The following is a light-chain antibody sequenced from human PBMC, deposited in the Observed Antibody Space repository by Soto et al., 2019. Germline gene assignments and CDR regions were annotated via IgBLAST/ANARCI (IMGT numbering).Light chain of an antibody. CDR1: QSVSSSY. CDR2: GAS. Sequence: EIVLTQSPGTLSLSPGERATLSCRASQSVSSSYLAWYQQKPGQAPRLLIYGASSRATGIPDRFSGSGSGTDFTLTISRTEPEDFAVYYCQQYGSSPPWTFGQGTKVEIK. V-gene: IGKV3-20*01. CDR3: QQYGSSPPWT. J-gene: IGKJ1*01.